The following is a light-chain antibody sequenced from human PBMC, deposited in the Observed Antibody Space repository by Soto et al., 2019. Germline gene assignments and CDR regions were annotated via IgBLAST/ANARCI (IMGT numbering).Light chain of an antibody. V-gene: IGKV3-15*01. J-gene: IGKJ1*01. CDR3: QQYNNWPKT. CDR1: RSVSSN. Sequence: EIVMTQSPATLSVSPGERATLSCRASRSVSSNLAWYQQKPGQGPRLLIYGASTRATGIPARFSGSGSGTEFTLTISSLQSEDFAVYSCQQYNNWPKTFGQGTKVEI. CDR2: GAS.